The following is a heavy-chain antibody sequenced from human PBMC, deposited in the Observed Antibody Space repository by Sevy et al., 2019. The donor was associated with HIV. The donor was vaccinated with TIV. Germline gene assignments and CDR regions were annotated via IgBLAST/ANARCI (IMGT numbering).Heavy chain of an antibody. CDR3: TRDGGGGNILASYYYYDMDV. CDR2: IRSKDYGGTT. CDR1: GFTFGDFA. V-gene: IGHV3-49*03. J-gene: IGHJ6*02. Sequence: GGSLRLSCTTSGFTFGDFAMSWFRQAPGKGLEWVGFIRSKDYGGTTEYAASVKGRFTISRDDSKNIVYMQMNGLKTEDTAVYFCTRDGGGGNILASYYYYDMDVWGQGTTVTVSS. D-gene: IGHD2-21*01.